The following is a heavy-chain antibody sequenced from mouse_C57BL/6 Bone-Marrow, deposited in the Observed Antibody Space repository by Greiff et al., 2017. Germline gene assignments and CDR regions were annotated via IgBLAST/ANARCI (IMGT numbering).Heavy chain of an antibody. D-gene: IGHD2-3*01. CDR3: ARALDGYYVWYFDV. J-gene: IGHJ1*03. V-gene: IGHV3-6*01. Sequence: DVKLQESGPGLVKPSQSLSLTCSVTGYSITSGYYWNWIRQFPGNKLEWMGYISYDGSNNYNPSLKNRISITRDTSKNQFFLKLNSVTTEDTATYYCARALDGYYVWYFDVWGTGTTVTVSS. CDR1: GYSITSGYY. CDR2: ISYDGSN.